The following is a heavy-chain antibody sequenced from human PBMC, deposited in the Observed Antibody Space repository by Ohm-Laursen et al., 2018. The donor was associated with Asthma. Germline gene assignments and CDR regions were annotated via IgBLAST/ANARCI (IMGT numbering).Heavy chain of an antibody. CDR1: GYTFSRYS. V-gene: IGHV3-21*01. J-gene: IGHJ1*01. CDR2: ISTASSFI. Sequence: SLRLSCAASGYTFSRYSIHWVRQIPGKGLEWVASISTASSFIYYADSVRGRFTTSRDNARNSVYLQMNSLRAEDTAVYYCARIGSEWELPGREYSLHHWGEGTLVTVSS. CDR3: ARIGSEWELPGREYSLHH. D-gene: IGHD1-26*01.